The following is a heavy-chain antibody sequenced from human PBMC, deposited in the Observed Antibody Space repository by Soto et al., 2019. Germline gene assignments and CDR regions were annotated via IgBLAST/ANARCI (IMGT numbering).Heavy chain of an antibody. D-gene: IGHD3-22*01. V-gene: IGHV1-2*02. CDR2: INPNSGGT. J-gene: IGHJ4*02. CDR1: GYTFTGYY. CDR3: ARENYYDSSGYSDY. Sequence: ASVKVSGKASGYTFTGYYMHWVRQAPGQGLEWMGWINPNSGGTNYAQKFQGRVTMTRDTSISTAYMELSRLRSDDTAVYYCARENYYDSSGYSDYWGQGTLVTVSS.